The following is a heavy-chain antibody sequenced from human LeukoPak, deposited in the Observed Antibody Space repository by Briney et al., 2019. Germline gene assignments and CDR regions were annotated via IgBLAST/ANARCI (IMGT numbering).Heavy chain of an antibody. D-gene: IGHD2-15*01. CDR1: GYTFTSYY. J-gene: IGHJ6*03. Sequence: GGSVRVSCRASGYTFTSYYMHWVRQAPGKGLEWVGLINPVGGSTSYAQTFQGRVTIPRDMSTSTLYMEATSLRSGDTAVFYCARDRSEKYCSGGSCYLDYYYYYMDVGGKG. CDR2: INPVGGST. CDR3: ARDRSEKYCSGGSCYLDYYYYYMDV. V-gene: IGHV1-46*01.